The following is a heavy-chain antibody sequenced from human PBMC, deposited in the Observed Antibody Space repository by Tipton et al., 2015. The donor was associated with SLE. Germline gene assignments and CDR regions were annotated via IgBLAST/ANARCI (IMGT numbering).Heavy chain of an antibody. CDR1: GFTFSDYY. CDR2: ISSSGDTI. CDR3: VRGTTSYFSAFDI. J-gene: IGHJ3*02. Sequence: SLRLSCVASGFTFSDYYMSWIRQAPGKGLEWVSYISSSGDTIYYADSVKGRFTISRDNAKNSLFLQMNSLRAEDSSIYYCVRGTTSYFSAFDIWGQGTMAIVSS. V-gene: IGHV3-11*04. D-gene: IGHD2/OR15-2a*01.